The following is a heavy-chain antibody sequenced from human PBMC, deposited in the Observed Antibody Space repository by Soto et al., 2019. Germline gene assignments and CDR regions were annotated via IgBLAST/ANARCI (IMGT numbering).Heavy chain of an antibody. CDR3: ARESEDLTSNFDY. CDR2: ISSTTNYI. V-gene: IGHV3-21*06. Sequence: GGSLRLSCAGSGFTFTRYSMNWVRQAPGKGLEWVSSISSTTNYIYYGDSMKGRFTISRDNAKNSLYLEMNSLRAEDTAVYYCARESEDLTSNFDYWSQGTLVTVSS. CDR1: GFTFTRYS. J-gene: IGHJ4*02.